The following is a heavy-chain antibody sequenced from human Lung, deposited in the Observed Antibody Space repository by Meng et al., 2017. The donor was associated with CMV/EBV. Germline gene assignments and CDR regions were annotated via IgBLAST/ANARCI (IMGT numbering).Heavy chain of an antibody. CDR3: ARLSDDILTGYFVPPVDY. J-gene: IGHJ4*02. D-gene: IGHD3-9*01. CDR1: GYNFW. V-gene: IGHV5-51*01. CDR2: IYLRDSET. Sequence: GESLKISCEAPGYNFWIGWVRQMPGKGLEWMGIIYLRDSETKYSPSFQGQVTISADKSINTAYLQWSSLKASDTAMYYCARLSDDILTGYFVPPVDYWGQRTLVTVSS.